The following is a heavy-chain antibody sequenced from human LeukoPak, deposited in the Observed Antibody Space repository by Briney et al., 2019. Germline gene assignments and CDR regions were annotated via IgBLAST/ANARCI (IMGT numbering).Heavy chain of an antibody. Sequence: GGPLRLSCAASGFPFSNFAMSGAPQAPGRGLEGCSAMSGSGYYTYYVESVKGRFTTSRDNSKNTLYLHMNSLRADDTAVYYCAKMEGQRLYDYCMDVWGRGTTVTVSS. CDR2: MSGSGYYT. CDR3: AKMEGQRLYDYCMDV. D-gene: IGHD3-3*01. V-gene: IGHV3-23*01. J-gene: IGHJ6*03. CDR1: GFPFSNFA.